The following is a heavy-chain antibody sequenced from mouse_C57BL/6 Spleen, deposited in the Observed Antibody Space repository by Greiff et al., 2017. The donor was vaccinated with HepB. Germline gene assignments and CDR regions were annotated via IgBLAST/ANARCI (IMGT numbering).Heavy chain of an antibody. D-gene: IGHD1-1*01. CDR1: GYAFSSSW. CDR2: IYPGDGDT. V-gene: IGHV1-82*01. CDR3: AREGVITTVVATDYFDY. J-gene: IGHJ2*01. Sequence: QVQLKQSGPELVKPGASVKISCKASGYAFSSSWMNWVKQRPGKGLEWIGRIYPGDGDTNYNGKFKGKATLTADKSSSTAYMQLSSLTSEDSAVYFCAREGVITTVVATDYFDYWGQGTTLTVSS.